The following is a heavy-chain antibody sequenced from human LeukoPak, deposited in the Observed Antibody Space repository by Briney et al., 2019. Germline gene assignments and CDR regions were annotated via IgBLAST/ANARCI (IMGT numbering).Heavy chain of an antibody. V-gene: IGHV4-59*01. D-gene: IGHD6-19*01. CDR1: GGSISSYY. CDR3: ARHGGIAVAGTPAYYYYYGMDV. J-gene: IGHJ6*02. CDR2: IYYSGST. Sequence: PSETLSLTCTVSGGSISSYYWSWIRQPPGKGLEWIGYIYYSGSTNYNPSLKSRVTISVDTSKNQFSLKLSSVTAADTAVYCCARHGGIAVAGTPAYYYYYGMDVWGQGTTVTVSS.